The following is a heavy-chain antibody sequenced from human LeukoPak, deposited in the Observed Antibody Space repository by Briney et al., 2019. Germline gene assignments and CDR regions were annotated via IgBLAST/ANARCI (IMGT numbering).Heavy chain of an antibody. Sequence: GASGTLCCSGAGSRFTICDINLGREATGPGQGLVGWMNRNSGNTGYAQKFQGRVTMTRNTSISTAYMELSSMRSEDTAVYYCARGYYGSGSYYTADWGQGTLVTVSS. CDR1: GSRFTICD. V-gene: IGHV1-8*01. D-gene: IGHD3-10*01. CDR3: ARGYYGSGSYYTAD. J-gene: IGHJ4*02. CDR2: MNRNSGNT.